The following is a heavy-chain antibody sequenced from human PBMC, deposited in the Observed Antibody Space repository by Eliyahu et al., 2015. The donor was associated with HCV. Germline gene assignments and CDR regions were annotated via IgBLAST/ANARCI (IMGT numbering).Heavy chain of an antibody. CDR1: GXSTNTRDNY. CDR2: VYFSGSF. Sequence: QLQLQESGPELVKPSETLSLSCTVSGXSTNTRDNYWAWXRQPPGKGLEWIGSVYFSGSFYYNPSFQNRVSISIDTSKDQFSLKVKSVTAADTAVYFCARHVLATHPRAGHFDSWGQGSLVIVSS. CDR3: ARHVLATHPRAGHFDS. D-gene: IGHD3-3*01. V-gene: IGHV4-39*01. J-gene: IGHJ5*01.